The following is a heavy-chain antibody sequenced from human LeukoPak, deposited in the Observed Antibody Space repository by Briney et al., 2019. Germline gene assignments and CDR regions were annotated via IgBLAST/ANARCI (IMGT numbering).Heavy chain of an antibody. CDR3: ARHGDAFDI. Sequence: GESLKISCKGSGYSFPSYWIGWVRQMPGKGLEWMGIIYPGYSDTRYSASFQGQLTISADKSISTAYLQWSSLKASDTAMDYCARHGDAFDIWGQGTMLTLSS. J-gene: IGHJ3*02. CDR1: GYSFPSYW. V-gene: IGHV5-51*01. CDR2: IYPGYSDT.